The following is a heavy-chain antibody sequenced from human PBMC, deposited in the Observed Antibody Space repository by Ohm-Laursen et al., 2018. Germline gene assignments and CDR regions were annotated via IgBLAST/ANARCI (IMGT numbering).Heavy chain of an antibody. CDR2: IKSKTDGGTT. Sequence: SLRLSCSASGFTFGTYAMSWVRQAPGKGLEWVGRIKSKTDGGTTDYAAPVKGRFTISRDDSKNTLYLQMNSLKTEDTAVYYCTTPYYYDSSGDAFDIWGQGTMVTVSS. CDR3: TTPYYYDSSGDAFDI. V-gene: IGHV3-15*01. D-gene: IGHD3-22*01. J-gene: IGHJ3*02. CDR1: GFTFGTYA.